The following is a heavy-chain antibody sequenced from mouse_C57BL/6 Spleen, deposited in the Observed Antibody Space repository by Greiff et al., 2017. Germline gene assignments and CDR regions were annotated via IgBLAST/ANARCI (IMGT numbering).Heavy chain of an antibody. CDR2: LRGDRST. D-gene: IGHD1-1*01. CDR1: GFSLTRYG. Sequence: VMLVESGRGLVAPSQSLYLTCTVSGFSLTRYGVSWVRQPPGKGLEWLGVLRGDRSTNYHSAIVSRLCISNDNYKSQVFFKLNMLLTDDTATYYCASYSRSYYWYFYVWGTGTTVTVSS. CDR3: ASYSRSYYWYFYV. V-gene: IGHV2-3*01. J-gene: IGHJ1*03.